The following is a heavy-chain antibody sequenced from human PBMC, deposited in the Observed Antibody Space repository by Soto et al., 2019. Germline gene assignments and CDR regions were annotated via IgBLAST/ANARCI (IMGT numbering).Heavy chain of an antibody. CDR3: ARALGRIVGYFDP. J-gene: IGHJ5*02. CDR2: IYPGDSDT. V-gene: IGHV5-51*01. D-gene: IGHD1-26*01. Sequence: GESVKISCXGSGYSFISYWIGWVRQRPGKGLEWMGIIYPGDSDTRYSSSFQGQVTISADKSTSTAYLQWTSLKASDTAIYYCARALGRIVGYFDPWGQGTLVTVSS. CDR1: GYSFISYW.